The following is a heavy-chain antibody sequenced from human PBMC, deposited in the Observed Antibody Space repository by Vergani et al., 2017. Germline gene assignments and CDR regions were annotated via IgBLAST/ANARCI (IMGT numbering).Heavy chain of an antibody. CDR2: IYPDDSDA. CDR3: VRCQSDSRGWVADY. Sequence: EVQLVQSGAEVTKPGESLKISCQGSGYTFSNYWIGWVRQTHGKGLEWMGTIYPDDSDARYSPSFQGQVTISADKSSNTAYLQWSSLKASDSAMYYCVRCQSDSRGWVADYWGQGTLVSVSS. J-gene: IGHJ4*02. CDR1: GYTFSNYW. V-gene: IGHV5-51*01. D-gene: IGHD6-19*01.